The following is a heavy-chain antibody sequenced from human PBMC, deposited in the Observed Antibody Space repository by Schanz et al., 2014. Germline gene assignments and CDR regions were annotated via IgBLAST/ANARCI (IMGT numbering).Heavy chain of an antibody. J-gene: IGHJ4*02. CDR2: MNPNSGNP. Sequence: QVHLVQSGAEVKKPGSSVKVSCKASGGTFSSDTFSWVRQAPGQGLEWLGWMNPNSGNPGFAQKFRGRVTMTRNTSMSTAYMELRSLRSDDTAVYYCARGGYSSGWYDRDIAHFDYWGQGTLVTVTS. V-gene: IGHV1-8*01. CDR3: ARGGYSSGWYDRDIAHFDY. CDR1: GGTFSSDT. D-gene: IGHD6-19*01.